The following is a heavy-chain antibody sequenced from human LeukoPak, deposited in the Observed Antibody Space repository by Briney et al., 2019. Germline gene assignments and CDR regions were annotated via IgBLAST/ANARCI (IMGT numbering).Heavy chain of an antibody. CDR3: AKAHSSSWIHDAFDI. J-gene: IGHJ3*02. CDR2: ISGSGGST. CDR1: GFTFSSYA. V-gene: IGHV3-23*01. Sequence: GGSLRLSCAASGFTFSSYAMNWVRQAPGKGLEWVSAISGSGGSTYYADSVKGRFTISRDNSKNTLYLQMNSLRAEDTAVYYCAKAHSSSWIHDAFDIWGQGTMVTVSS. D-gene: IGHD6-13*01.